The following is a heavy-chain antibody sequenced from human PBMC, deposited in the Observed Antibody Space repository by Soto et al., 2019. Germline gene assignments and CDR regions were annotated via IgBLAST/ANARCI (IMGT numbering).Heavy chain of an antibody. Sequence: EVQLLESGGGLVQPGGALRLSFVASGFTFNNYAMSWVRQPPGKGLEWVSGISGSGGSPNYADSVKGRFTISRDNSKNTLYLQMNSLRVEDTAIYYCAKACPAPGRCAEYFQHWGQGTLVTVSS. D-gene: IGHD4-17*01. CDR3: AKACPAPGRCAEYFQH. CDR2: ISGSGGSP. J-gene: IGHJ1*01. CDR1: GFTFNNYA. V-gene: IGHV3-23*01.